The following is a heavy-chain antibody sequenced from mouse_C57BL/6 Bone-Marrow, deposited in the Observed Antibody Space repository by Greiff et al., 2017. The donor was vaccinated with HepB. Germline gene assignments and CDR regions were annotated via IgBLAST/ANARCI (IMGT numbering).Heavy chain of an antibody. V-gene: IGHV2-6*01. Sequence: VQVVESGPGLVAPSQSLSITCTVSGFSLTSYGVDWVRQSPGKGLEWLGVIWGVGSTNYNSANKSRLSISKDNSKSQVFLKMNSLQTDDTSMYYCASSYSNYPFAYWGQGTLVTVSA. J-gene: IGHJ3*01. D-gene: IGHD2-5*01. CDR2: IWGVGST. CDR3: ASSYSNYPFAY. CDR1: GFSLTSYG.